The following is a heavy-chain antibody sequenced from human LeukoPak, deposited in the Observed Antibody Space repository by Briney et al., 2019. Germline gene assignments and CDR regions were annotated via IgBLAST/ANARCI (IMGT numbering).Heavy chain of an antibody. CDR1: GFTFSSYA. V-gene: IGHV3-30-3*01. CDR2: ISSDGSNK. CDR3: ARDYAKTFYWYFDL. Sequence: GGSLRLSRAASGFTFSSYAMHWVRQAPGKGLEWVAVISSDGSNKYYADSVKGRFTISRDNSKNTLYLQMNSLRAEDTAVYYCARDYAKTFYWYFDLWGRGTLVTVSS. D-gene: IGHD2/OR15-2a*01. J-gene: IGHJ2*01.